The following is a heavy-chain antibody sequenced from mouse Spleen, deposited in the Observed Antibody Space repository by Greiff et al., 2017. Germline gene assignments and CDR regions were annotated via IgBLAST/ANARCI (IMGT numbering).Heavy chain of an antibody. J-gene: IGHJ4*01. Sequence: DVQLQESGGGLVKPGGSLKLSCAASGFTFSDYGMHWVRQAPEKGLEWVAYISSGSSTIYYADTVKGRFTISRDNAKNTLFLQMTSLRSEDTAMYYCARRYYGSSYRAMDYWGQGTSVTVSS. V-gene: IGHV5-17*01. CDR2: ISSGSSTI. D-gene: IGHD1-1*01. CDR3: ARRYYGSSYRAMDY. CDR1: GFTFSDYG.